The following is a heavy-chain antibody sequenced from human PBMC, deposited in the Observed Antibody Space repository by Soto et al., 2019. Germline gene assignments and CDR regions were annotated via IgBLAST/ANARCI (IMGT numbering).Heavy chain of an antibody. CDR3: ARGYCTNGVCYRKNNWFDP. CDR2: INHSGST. V-gene: IGHV4-34*01. Sequence: PSETLSLTCAVYGGSFSGYYWSWIRQPPGKGLEWIGEINHSGSTNYNPSLKSRVTISVDTSKNQFSLKLSSVTAADAAVYYCARGYCTNGVCYRKNNWFDPWGQGTQVTVSS. CDR1: GGSFSGYY. D-gene: IGHD2-8*01. J-gene: IGHJ5*02.